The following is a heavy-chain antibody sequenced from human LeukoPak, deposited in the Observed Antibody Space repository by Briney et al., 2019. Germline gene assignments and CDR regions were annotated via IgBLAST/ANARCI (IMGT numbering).Heavy chain of an antibody. J-gene: IGHJ4*02. CDR2: IYHSGST. CDR3: ARRDGYSILAFDY. Sequence: SGTLSLTCAVSGGSISSSNWWSWVRQPPGKGLEWIGEIYHSGSTNYNPSLKSRVTISVDKSKNQFSLKLSSVTAADTAVYYCARRDGYSILAFDYWGQGTLVTVSS. V-gene: IGHV4-4*02. D-gene: IGHD6-13*01. CDR1: GGSISSSNW.